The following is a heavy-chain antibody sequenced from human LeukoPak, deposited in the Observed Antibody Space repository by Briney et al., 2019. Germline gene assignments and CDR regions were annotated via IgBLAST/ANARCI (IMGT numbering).Heavy chain of an antibody. J-gene: IGHJ4*02. D-gene: IGHD1-26*01. CDR3: VRLGSGSYPDY. V-gene: IGHV5-51*07. CDR1: GYRFTNYW. Sequence: GESLKISCQGSGYRFTNYWIGWVHQMPGKVLECMGIMYPDDSDTTYSPSFQGQVTISADKSISTAYLQWSSLKASDTAMYYCVRLGSGSYPDYWGQGTLVTVSS. CDR2: MYPDDSDT.